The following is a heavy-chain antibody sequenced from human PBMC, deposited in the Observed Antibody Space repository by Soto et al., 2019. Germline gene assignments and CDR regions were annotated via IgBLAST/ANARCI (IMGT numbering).Heavy chain of an antibody. CDR1: GLTFRSYW. CDR2: INSDGSTI. V-gene: IGHV3-74*01. J-gene: IGHJ3*02. D-gene: IGHD3-10*01. CDR3: ARDRGLPDSFDI. Sequence: GGSLRLSCAASGLTFRSYWMHWVRQAPGKGLVWVSHINSDGSTIVYADSVKGRFTISRDNAKNTLYLQMNSLRVEDTAVYFCARDRGLPDSFDIWGQGTMVTVSS.